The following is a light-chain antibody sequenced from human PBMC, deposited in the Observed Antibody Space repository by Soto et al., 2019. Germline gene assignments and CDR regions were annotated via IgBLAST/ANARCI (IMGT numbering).Light chain of an antibody. CDR2: AAS. CDR3: QQGYSNPWT. V-gene: IGKV1-39*01. Sequence: DTQMTQSPSSLSAPVGDRVTXTCRASQSVNTYLHWYQQKPGKAPKLLIFAASNLQSGVPSRFSGSGSGTNFTLSLNSLQPEDFATYYCQQGYSNPWTFGQGTKVDIK. CDR1: QSVNTY. J-gene: IGKJ1*01.